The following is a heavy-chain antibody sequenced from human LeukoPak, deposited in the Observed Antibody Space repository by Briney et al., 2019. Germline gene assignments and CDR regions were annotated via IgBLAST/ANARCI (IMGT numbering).Heavy chain of an antibody. D-gene: IGHD4-23*01. J-gene: IGHJ1*01. CDR2: VYYSGNT. CDR3: ARVARYGGYTQYFQP. CDR1: GDSISSSSYF. V-gene: IGHV4-39*07. Sequence: PSETLSLTYTVSGDSISSSSYFWGWIRQPPGKGLEWIASVYYSGNTYYNPSLKSRFTMSVDTSKNQFSLRLTSVTAADTAVYYCARVARYGGYTQYFQPWGQGTLVTVSS.